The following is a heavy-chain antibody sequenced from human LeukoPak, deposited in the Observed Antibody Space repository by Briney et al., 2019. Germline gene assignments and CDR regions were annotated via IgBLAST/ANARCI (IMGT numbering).Heavy chain of an antibody. CDR3: AKHYGDYTSYFDY. D-gene: IGHD4-17*01. CDR2: ISGSGGGT. J-gene: IGHJ4*02. Sequence: LGGSLRLSCAASGFTFSNAWMSWVRQAPGKGLEWVSAISGSGGGTHYADSVKGRFTISRDNSKNTLYLQMDSLRAEDTAVYYCAKHYGDYTSYFDYWGQGTLVTVSS. CDR1: GFTFSNAW. V-gene: IGHV3-23*01.